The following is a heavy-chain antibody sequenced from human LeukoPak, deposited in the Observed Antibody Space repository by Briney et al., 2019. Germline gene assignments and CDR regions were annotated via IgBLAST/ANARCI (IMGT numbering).Heavy chain of an antibody. J-gene: IGHJ4*02. Sequence: PGGSLRLSCAASGFTFSSYAMHWVRQAPGKGLEWVAVISYDGSNKYYADSVKGRFTISRDNSKNTLYLQMNSLRAEDTAVYYCAREYYDFWSGFDYWGQGTLVTVSS. V-gene: IGHV3-30-3*01. CDR3: AREYYDFWSGFDY. D-gene: IGHD3-3*01. CDR1: GFTFSSYA. CDR2: ISYDGSNK.